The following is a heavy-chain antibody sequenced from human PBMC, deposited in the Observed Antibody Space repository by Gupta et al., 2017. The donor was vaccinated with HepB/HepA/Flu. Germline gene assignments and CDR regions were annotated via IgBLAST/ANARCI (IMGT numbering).Heavy chain of an antibody. V-gene: IGHV3-7*01. CDR3: ARVLGSTSWFFFDY. CDR1: GFTFSRYW. D-gene: IGHD2-2*01. Sequence: EVQLVESGGGLVQPGGSLRLSCAASGFTFSRYWMNWVRQAPGKGLEWVANIKEDGSEKYYVDSVKGRFTISRDNAKNSLYLQMNSLRAEDTAVYYCARVLGSTSWFFFDYWGQGTLVTVSS. J-gene: IGHJ4*02. CDR2: IKEDGSEK.